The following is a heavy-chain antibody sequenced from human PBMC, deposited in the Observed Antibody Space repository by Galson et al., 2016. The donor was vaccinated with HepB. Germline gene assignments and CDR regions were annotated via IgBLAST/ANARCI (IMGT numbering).Heavy chain of an antibody. V-gene: IGHV1-18*01. CDR2: ISAYNGNT. Sequence: QSGAEVKKPGESLKISCKASGYTFTSYGISWVRQAPGQGLEWMGWISAYNGNTYYAQKLQGRVTMTTDTSTSTVYMELRSLRSDDTAVYYCARGGGSAYYGMDVWGQGTTVTVSS. CDR3: ARGGGSAYYGMDV. D-gene: IGHD1-26*01. J-gene: IGHJ6*02. CDR1: GYTFTSYG.